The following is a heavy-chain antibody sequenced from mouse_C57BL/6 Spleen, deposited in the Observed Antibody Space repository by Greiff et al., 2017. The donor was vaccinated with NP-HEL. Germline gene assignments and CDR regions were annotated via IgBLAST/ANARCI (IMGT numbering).Heavy chain of an antibody. D-gene: IGHD1-1*01. Sequence: VQLQQSGPELVKPGASVKISCKASGYTFTDYYMNWVKQSHGKSLEWIGDINPNNGGTSYTQKFKGQATLTVDKSSSTAYMELRSLTSEYSAVYYCARPLYYYGSSWFAYWGKGTLVTVSA. CDR3: ARPLYYYGSSWFAY. CDR2: INPNNGGT. J-gene: IGHJ3*01. CDR1: GYTFTDYY. V-gene: IGHV1-26*01.